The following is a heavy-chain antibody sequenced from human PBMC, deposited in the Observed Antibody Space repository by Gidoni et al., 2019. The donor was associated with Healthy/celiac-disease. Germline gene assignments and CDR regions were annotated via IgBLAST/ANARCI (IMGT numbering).Heavy chain of an antibody. Sequence: QVQLVQSGAEVKKPGSSVQVSCKASGGTFSSYAISWVRQAPGQGLEWMGGIIPIFGTANYAQKFQGRVTITADESTSTAYMELSSLRSEDTAVYYCAREVLVAAADPGWFDPWGQGTLVTVSS. CDR2: IIPIFGTA. CDR3: AREVLVAAADPGWFDP. V-gene: IGHV1-69*01. CDR1: GGTFSSYA. D-gene: IGHD6-13*01. J-gene: IGHJ5*02.